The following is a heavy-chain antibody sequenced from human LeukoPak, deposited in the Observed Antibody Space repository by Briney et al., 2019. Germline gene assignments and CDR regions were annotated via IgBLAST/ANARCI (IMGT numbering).Heavy chain of an antibody. Sequence: ASVKVSCKASGYTFTSYDSNWVRQATGQGLEWMGRMNPYSGNTGYAQKFQGRVTMTRNTSISTAYMELSSLRSEDTAVYYCARSDGGYYYYGMDVWGQGTTVTVSS. J-gene: IGHJ6*02. D-gene: IGHD2-15*01. V-gene: IGHV1-8*01. CDR3: ARSDGGYYYYGMDV. CDR1: GYTFTSYD. CDR2: MNPYSGNT.